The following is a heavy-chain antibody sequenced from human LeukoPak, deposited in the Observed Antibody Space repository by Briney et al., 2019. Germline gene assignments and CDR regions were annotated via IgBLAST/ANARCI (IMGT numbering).Heavy chain of an antibody. Sequence: PSETLSLTCAVYGGSFSGYYWSWIRQPPGKGLEWIGEINHSGSTNYNPSLKSRVTISVDTSKNQFSLKLSSVTAADTAVYYCASRIYGDYALFDYWGQGTLVTASS. D-gene: IGHD4-17*01. J-gene: IGHJ4*02. V-gene: IGHV4-34*01. CDR3: ASRIYGDYALFDY. CDR1: GGSFSGYY. CDR2: INHSGST.